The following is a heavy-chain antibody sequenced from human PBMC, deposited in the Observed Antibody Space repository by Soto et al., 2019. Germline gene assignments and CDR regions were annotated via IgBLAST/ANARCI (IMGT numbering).Heavy chain of an antibody. CDR2: IRSKAYGGTT. D-gene: IGHD3-3*01. J-gene: IGHJ3*02. V-gene: IGHV3-49*03. CDR3: SREIRFLEWLLAFDI. Sequence: GGSLRLSCTASGFTFGDYAMSWFRQAPGKGLEWVGFIRSKAYGGTTEYAASVKGRFTISRDDSKSIAHLQMNSLKTEDTAVYYCSREIRFLEWLLAFDIWGQGTMVTVSS. CDR1: GFTFGDYA.